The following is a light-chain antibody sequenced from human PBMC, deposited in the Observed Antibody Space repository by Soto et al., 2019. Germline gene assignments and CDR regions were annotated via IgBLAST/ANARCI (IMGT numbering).Light chain of an antibody. V-gene: IGLV2-11*01. Sequence: QSALTQPRSVSGSPGQSVTISCTGTSSDVGAYNYVSWFQQHPGKAPKLMMSDVSKRPSGVPDRFSGSKSGTTASLTISGLQADDEADYYCCSYAGSYTLLFGGGTTVTVL. CDR2: DVS. J-gene: IGLJ2*01. CDR3: CSYAGSYTLL. CDR1: SSDVGAYNY.